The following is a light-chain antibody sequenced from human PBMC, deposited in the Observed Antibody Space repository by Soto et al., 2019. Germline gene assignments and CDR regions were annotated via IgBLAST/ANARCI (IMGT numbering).Light chain of an antibody. CDR2: LIS. Sequence: DIQMTQSPPSLTASVGDRVTITCRASQSVSTYLNWYQQKPRKAPTLLISLISSRQSGVPSRFSGAGSETDFTLTITSLQPEDFATYFCQQTYSTYSFGQGTKVDIK. CDR3: QQTYSTYS. V-gene: IGKV1-39*01. CDR1: QSVSTY. J-gene: IGKJ2*01.